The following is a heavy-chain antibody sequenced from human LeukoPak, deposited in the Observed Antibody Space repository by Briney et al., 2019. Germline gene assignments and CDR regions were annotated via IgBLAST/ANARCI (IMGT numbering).Heavy chain of an antibody. D-gene: IGHD4-17*01. V-gene: IGHV3-9*01. CDR3: AKDMEATVTQSLFDY. Sequence: GGSLRLSCAASGFTFDDYAMHWVRQVPGKGLEWVSAISWNSNSIGYADSVKGRFTISRDNAKNSLYLQMNSLRAEDTALYHCAKDMEATVTQSLFDYWGQGTLVTVSS. CDR1: GFTFDDYA. J-gene: IGHJ4*02. CDR2: ISWNSNSI.